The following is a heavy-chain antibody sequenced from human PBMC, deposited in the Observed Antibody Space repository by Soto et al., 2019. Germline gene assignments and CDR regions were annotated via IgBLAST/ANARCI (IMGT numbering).Heavy chain of an antibody. CDR3: ARHVYDFWSGYYYYYYGMDV. J-gene: IGHJ6*02. Sequence: QLQLQESGPGLVKPSETLSLTCTVSGGSISSSSYYWGWIRQPPGKGLEWIGSIYYSGSTYYNPSLKSRLTISVDTSKNQFSLKLSAVTAADTAVYYCARHVYDFWSGYYYYYYGMDVWGQGTTVTVSS. CDR1: GGSISSSSYY. CDR2: IYYSGST. D-gene: IGHD3-3*01. V-gene: IGHV4-39*01.